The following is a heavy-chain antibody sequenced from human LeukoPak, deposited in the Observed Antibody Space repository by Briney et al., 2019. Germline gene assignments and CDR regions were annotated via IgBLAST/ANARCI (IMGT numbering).Heavy chain of an antibody. CDR1: GFTFSSYG. V-gene: IGHV3-30*03. CDR2: ISYDGSNK. D-gene: IGHD5-18*01. J-gene: IGHJ4*02. CDR3: ARDRGYSYGSRPFFDY. Sequence: GRSLRLSCAASGFTFSSYGMHWVRQAPGKGLEWVAVISYDGSNKYYADSVKGRFAISRDNAKNSLYLQMNSLRAEDTAVYYCARDRGYSYGSRPFFDYWGQGTLVTVSS.